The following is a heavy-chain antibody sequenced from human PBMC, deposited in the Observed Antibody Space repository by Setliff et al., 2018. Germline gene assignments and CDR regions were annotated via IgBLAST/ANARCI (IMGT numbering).Heavy chain of an antibody. D-gene: IGHD3-10*01. CDR1: GFTFSRFS. J-gene: IGHJ5*02. CDR2: VSYDGNVK. V-gene: IGHV3-30*18. Sequence: SLRLSCAASGFTFSRFSLHWVRQAPGKGLEWVAVVSYDGNVKYYADSVKGRFTISKDNARNTLYLQMNSLRAKETAVYYWAQNGFGVVALGVNNWFDPWGQGTLVTVSS. CDR3: AQNGFGVVALGVNNWFDP.